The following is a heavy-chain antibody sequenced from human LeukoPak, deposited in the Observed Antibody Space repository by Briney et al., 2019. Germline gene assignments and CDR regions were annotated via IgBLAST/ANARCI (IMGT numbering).Heavy chain of an antibody. V-gene: IGHV4-59*12. D-gene: IGHD4-17*01. CDR1: GGSISSYY. CDR2: IYYSGST. J-gene: IGHJ4*02. CDR3: ARDTYGDYVGGGY. Sequence: SETLSLTCTVSGGSISSYYWSWIRQPPGKGLEWIGYIYYSGSTNYNPSLKSRVTMSVDTSKNQFSLSLSSVTAADTAVYYCARDTYGDYVGGGYWGQGTLVTVSS.